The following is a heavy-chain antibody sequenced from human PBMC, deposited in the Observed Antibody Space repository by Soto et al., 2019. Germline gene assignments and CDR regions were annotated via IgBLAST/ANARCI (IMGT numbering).Heavy chain of an antibody. J-gene: IGHJ5*02. Sequence: EVQLSESGGGLVQPGGSLRLSCAASGFTFSTNSMTWVRQAPGKGLEWVCGISGGGDSTHYADSVKGRFTISRDNSKNKVYLQMNSLTADDTAVYFCSKWDGYGDQWGQGTLVTVSS. D-gene: IGHD5-12*01. V-gene: IGHV3-23*01. CDR1: GFTFSTNS. CDR3: SKWDGYGDQ. CDR2: ISGGGDST.